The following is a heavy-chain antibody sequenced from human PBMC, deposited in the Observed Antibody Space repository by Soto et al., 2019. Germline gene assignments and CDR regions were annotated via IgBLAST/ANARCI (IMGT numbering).Heavy chain of an antibody. Sequence: SETLSLTCAVSGDSISSGGYSWSWIRQPPGKGLEWIGYMYHRGSTNYNPSLKSRLTISVDTSKNQFSLKLSSVTAADTAVYYCVRALELVGAHKALDYWGQGPLVTVSS. V-gene: IGHV4-30-2*01. J-gene: IGHJ4*02. CDR1: GDSISSGGYS. D-gene: IGHD1-26*01. CDR2: MYHRGST. CDR3: VRALELVGAHKALDY.